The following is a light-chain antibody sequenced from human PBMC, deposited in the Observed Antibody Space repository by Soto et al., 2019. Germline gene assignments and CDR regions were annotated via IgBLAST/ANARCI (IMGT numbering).Light chain of an antibody. Sequence: SALTQPPSVSGAPGQRVTISCTGSSSNIGADYDVHWYQQLPGAAPKLLIRANTHRPSGVPDRFSASKSGTSASLAITGLQADDEADYYCQSYDSSLSGSVFGGGTKVTVL. CDR3: QSYDSSLSGSV. CDR2: ANT. J-gene: IGLJ3*02. CDR1: SSNIGADYD. V-gene: IGLV1-40*01.